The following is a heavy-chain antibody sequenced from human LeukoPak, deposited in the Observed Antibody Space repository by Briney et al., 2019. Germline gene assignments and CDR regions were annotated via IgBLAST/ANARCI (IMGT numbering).Heavy chain of an antibody. V-gene: IGHV4-38-2*02. Sequence: SETLSLTCTVSGYSISSGYYWGWIRQPPGKGLEWIGSIYHSGSTYYNPSLKSRVTISVDTSKNQFSLKLSSVTAADTAVYYCARDDYYGSGSYRAFDIWGQGTMVTVSS. J-gene: IGHJ3*02. CDR3: ARDDYYGSGSYRAFDI. D-gene: IGHD3-10*01. CDR1: GYSISSGYY. CDR2: IYHSGST.